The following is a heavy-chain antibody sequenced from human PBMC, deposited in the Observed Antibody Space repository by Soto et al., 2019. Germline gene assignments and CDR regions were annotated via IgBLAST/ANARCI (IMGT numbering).Heavy chain of an antibody. V-gene: IGHV3-48*02. Sequence: GGSLRLSCAVSGFTLTTYSMNWVRQAPGKGLEWISFTNKNGFTIYYADSVKGRFTISRDYAKNSLYLQMDSLRHEDTAVYYCARGAVTGTSLFDYWGLGTLVTVSS. J-gene: IGHJ4*02. CDR1: GFTLTTYS. CDR2: TNKNGFTI. D-gene: IGHD6-19*01. CDR3: ARGAVTGTSLFDY.